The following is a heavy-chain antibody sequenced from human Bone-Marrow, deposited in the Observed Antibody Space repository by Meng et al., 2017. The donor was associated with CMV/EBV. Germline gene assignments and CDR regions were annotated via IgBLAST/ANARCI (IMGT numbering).Heavy chain of an antibody. CDR1: GFSFSDQY. CDR3: ARDHQSQYYDFWSGYYPYGMDV. J-gene: IGHJ6*02. Sequence: GGSLRLSCAASGFSFSDQYMDWVRQAPGKGLEWVAVISYDGSNKYYADSVKGRFTISRDNSKNTLYLQMNSLRAEDTAVYYCARDHQSQYYDFWSGYYPYGMDVWGQGTTVTVSS. CDR2: ISYDGSNK. V-gene: IGHV3-30*03. D-gene: IGHD3-3*01.